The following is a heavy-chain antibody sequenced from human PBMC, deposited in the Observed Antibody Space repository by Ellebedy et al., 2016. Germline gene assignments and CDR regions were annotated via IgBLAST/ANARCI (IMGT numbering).Heavy chain of an antibody. D-gene: IGHD3-9*01. Sequence: SETLSLXXAVYGGSFSGYYWSWIRQPPGKGLEWIGEINHSGSTNYNPSLKSRVTISVDTSKNQFSLKLSSVTAADTAVYYCARGLRYFGRAMDVWGQGTTVTVSS. V-gene: IGHV4-34*01. CDR3: ARGLRYFGRAMDV. J-gene: IGHJ6*02. CDR1: GGSFSGYY. CDR2: INHSGST.